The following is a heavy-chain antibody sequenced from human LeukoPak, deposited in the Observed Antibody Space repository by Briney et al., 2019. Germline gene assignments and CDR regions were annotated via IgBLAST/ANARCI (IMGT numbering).Heavy chain of an antibody. CDR3: TRFPGYCSGGSCFKFDY. CDR1: GFTFGDYA. V-gene: IGHV3-49*03. Sequence: GGSLRLSCTASGFTFGDYAMSWFRQAPGKGLEWVGFIRSKAYGGTTEYAASVKGRFTISRDDSKSIAYPQMNSLKTEDTAVYYCTRFPGYCSGGSCFKFDYWGQGTLVTVSS. J-gene: IGHJ4*02. CDR2: IRSKAYGGTT. D-gene: IGHD2-15*01.